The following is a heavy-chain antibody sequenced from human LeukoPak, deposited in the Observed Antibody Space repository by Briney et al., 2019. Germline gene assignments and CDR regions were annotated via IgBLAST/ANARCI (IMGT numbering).Heavy chain of an antibody. CDR3: AKGESSWPDDDAFDI. CDR1: GFTFSDYS. J-gene: IGHJ3*02. V-gene: IGHV3-48*04. CDR2: ISSSSSTI. Sequence: GGSLRLSCAASGFTFSDYSKNWVRQAPGKGLEWVSYISSSSSTIYYADSVKGRFTISRDNAKNSLYLQMNSLRVEDTAVYYCAKGESSWPDDDAFDIWGQGTMVTVSS. D-gene: IGHD6-13*01.